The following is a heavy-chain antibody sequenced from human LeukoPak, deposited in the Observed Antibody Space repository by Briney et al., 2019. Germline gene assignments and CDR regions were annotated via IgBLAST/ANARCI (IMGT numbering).Heavy chain of an antibody. CDR1: GGSISSSSYY. V-gene: IGHV4-39*07. D-gene: IGHD3-10*01. CDR2: IYYSGST. CDR3: ARVFDSGSQAYFYYMDV. J-gene: IGHJ6*03. Sequence: SETLSLTCTVSGGSISSSSYYWGWIRQPPGKGLEWIGSIYYSGSTYYNPSLKSRVTISVDTSKNQFSLKVSSVTAADTAVYYCARVFDSGSQAYFYYMDVWGKGTTVTIFS.